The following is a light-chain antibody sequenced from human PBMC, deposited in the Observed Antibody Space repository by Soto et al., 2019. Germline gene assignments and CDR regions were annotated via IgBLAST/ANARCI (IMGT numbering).Light chain of an antibody. J-gene: IGLJ3*02. CDR3: AAWDDSRGV. CDR1: SSNIGSNY. Sequence: QSVLTQPPSASGTPGQRVTISCSGSSSNIGSNYVYWYQQLPGTAPKLLIYRSNQRPSGVPDRFSGSKSGTSASLAISGLRSEDEADYYCAAWDDSRGVFGGGTKVTVL. V-gene: IGLV1-47*01. CDR2: RSN.